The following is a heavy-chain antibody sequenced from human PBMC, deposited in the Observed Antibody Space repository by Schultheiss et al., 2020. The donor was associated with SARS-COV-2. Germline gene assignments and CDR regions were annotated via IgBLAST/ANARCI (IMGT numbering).Heavy chain of an antibody. CDR3: GSLVVVDTAVVWRGSNLLGFDP. CDR2: ISSSSSTI. D-gene: IGHD5-18*01. V-gene: IGHV3-48*02. J-gene: IGHJ5*02. CDR1: GFTFSSYS. Sequence: GGSLRLSCAASGFTFSSYSMIWVRQAPGKGLEWVSYISSSSSTIYYADSVKGRFTISRDNAMNSLYLQMNRLRDEDTAVYYCGSLVVVDTAVVWRGSNLLGFDPWGQGTLVTVSS.